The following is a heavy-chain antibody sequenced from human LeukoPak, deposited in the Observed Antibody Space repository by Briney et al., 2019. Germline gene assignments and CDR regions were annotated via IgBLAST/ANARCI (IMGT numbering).Heavy chain of an antibody. CDR1: GYTFSHYG. CDR2: ISPYNDNT. V-gene: IGHV1-18*01. D-gene: IGHD3-22*01. Sequence: ASVKVSCKASGYTFSHYGVSWVRQAPGQGLEWMRWISPYNDNTNYVQNFQGRVTMTTDTSTSTAYMELTSLRSDDTAVYYCASSPYYFDSSGYYNYWGQGTLVTVSS. J-gene: IGHJ4*02. CDR3: ASSPYYFDSSGYYNY.